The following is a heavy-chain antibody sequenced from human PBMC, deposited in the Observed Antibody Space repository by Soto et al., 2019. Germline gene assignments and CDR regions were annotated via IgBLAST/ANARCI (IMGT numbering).Heavy chain of an antibody. CDR3: ARDKITGLYDY. J-gene: IGHJ4*02. V-gene: IGHV4-39*07. CDR2: INHSGST. CDR1: GGSISSGDYY. Sequence: SETLSLTCTVSGGSISSGDYYWTWIRQPPGTGLEWIGEINHSGSTNYNPSLKSRVTISVDTSKNQFSLKLTSVTAADTAVYYCARDKITGLYDYWGQGTLVTVSS. D-gene: IGHD2-8*02.